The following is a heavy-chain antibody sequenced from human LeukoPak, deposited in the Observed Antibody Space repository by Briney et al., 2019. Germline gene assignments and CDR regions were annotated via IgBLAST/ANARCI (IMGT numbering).Heavy chain of an antibody. V-gene: IGHV4-59*08. CDR1: GGSISSYY. CDR3: ARHVWLQPFDY. Sequence: PSETLSLTCIVSGGSISSYYWSWIRQPPGKGLEWIEYIYSSGSTNYNPSLKSRVTISVDTSKNQFSLKLSSVTAADTAVYYCARHVWLQPFDYWGQGTLVTVSS. D-gene: IGHD3-9*01. CDR2: IYSSGST. J-gene: IGHJ4*02.